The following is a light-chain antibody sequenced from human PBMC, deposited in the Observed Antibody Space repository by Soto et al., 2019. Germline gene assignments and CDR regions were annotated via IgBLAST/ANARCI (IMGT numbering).Light chain of an antibody. CDR1: SSNIGSNY. CDR2: RNN. J-gene: IGLJ1*01. Sequence: QSVLTQPPSASGTPGQRVTISCSGSSSNIGSNYVYWYQQLPGTAPKLLIYRNNQRPSGVPDRFSGSKSGTSASLAISGLRSEDYADYDRAAWENCLSALYV. V-gene: IGLV1-47*01. CDR3: AAWENCLSALYV.